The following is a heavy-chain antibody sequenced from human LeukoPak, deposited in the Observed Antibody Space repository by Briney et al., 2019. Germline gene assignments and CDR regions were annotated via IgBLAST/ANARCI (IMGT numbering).Heavy chain of an antibody. J-gene: IGHJ4*02. Sequence: SGPTLVNPTQTLTLTCSFSGFSLSTSGVGVGWIRQPPGKALEWLAVIYWNDDQRYSPSLKSRLTITKDTSKNQVVLKMTNMGPVDTATYYCAHDSYSNYGIDYWGQGTLVTVSS. D-gene: IGHD4-11*01. CDR3: AHDSYSNYGIDY. CDR1: GFSLSTSGVG. V-gene: IGHV2-5*01. CDR2: IYWNDDQ.